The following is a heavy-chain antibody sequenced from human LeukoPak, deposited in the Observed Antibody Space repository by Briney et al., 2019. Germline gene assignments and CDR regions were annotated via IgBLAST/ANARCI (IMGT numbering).Heavy chain of an antibody. D-gene: IGHD3-22*01. CDR3: AKENGDSSGYYYNNWFDP. J-gene: IGHJ5*02. Sequence: GGSLRLSCAASGFTFSSYAMSWVRQTPGKGLEWVSAISGSGGSTYYADSAKGRFTISRDNSKNTLYLQMNSLRAEDTAVYYCAKENGDSSGYYYNNWFDPWGQGTLVTVSS. CDR1: GFTFSSYA. CDR2: ISGSGGST. V-gene: IGHV3-23*01.